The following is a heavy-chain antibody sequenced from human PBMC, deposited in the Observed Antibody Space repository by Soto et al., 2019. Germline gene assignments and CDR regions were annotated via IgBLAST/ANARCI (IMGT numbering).Heavy chain of an antibody. CDR1: GGSISSYY. J-gene: IGHJ6*02. CDR3: ARGNSGSYRTGEGYYYGMDV. D-gene: IGHD1-26*01. V-gene: IGHV4-59*01. Sequence: QVQLQESGPGLVKPSETLSLTCTVSGGSISSYYWSWIRQPPGKGLEWIGYIYYSGSTNYNPSLKSRVTISVDTYKNQFSLKLRSVTAADTAVYYCARGNSGSYRTGEGYYYGMDVWGQGTTVTVTS. CDR2: IYYSGST.